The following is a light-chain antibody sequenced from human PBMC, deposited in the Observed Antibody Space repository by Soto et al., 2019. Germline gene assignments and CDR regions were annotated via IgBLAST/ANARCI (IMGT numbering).Light chain of an antibody. V-gene: IGKV3-15*01. CDR2: GAS. CDR3: QQYNDWPRT. Sequence: EIVMTQSPATLSVSPGERATLSCRASQSFGTYLAWYQQKPGQAPRLLIYGASTRAAGISPRFSGGGSGTEFTLTISSLQSEDFAVYYCQQYNDWPRTFGQGTKVGIK. J-gene: IGKJ1*01. CDR1: QSFGTY.